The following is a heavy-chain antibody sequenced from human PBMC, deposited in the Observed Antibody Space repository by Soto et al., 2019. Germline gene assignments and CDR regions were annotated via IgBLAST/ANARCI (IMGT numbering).Heavy chain of an antibody. CDR1: GYTFTRYG. V-gene: IGHV1-18*01. J-gene: IGHJ6*02. Sequence: QGQLVQSGAEVKKPGASVKVSCKASGYTFTRYGISWVRQAPGQGLEWMGWISGYNGDTNYAQKFQGRVTMTVDTTTDTAVKGVTSLTSDHRGVKYWAKKGPPSYYHYGIDGRGQGTTVTVSS. CDR2: ISGYNGDT. CDR3: AKKGPPSYYHYGIDG.